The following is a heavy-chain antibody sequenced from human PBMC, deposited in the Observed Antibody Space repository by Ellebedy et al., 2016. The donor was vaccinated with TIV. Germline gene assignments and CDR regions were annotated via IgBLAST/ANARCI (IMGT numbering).Heavy chain of an antibody. CDR2: ISGSGGST. CDR3: AKDQGAYYYYGMDV. CDR1: GFTFSSYA. V-gene: IGHV3-23*01. D-gene: IGHD4/OR15-4a*01. J-gene: IGHJ6*02. Sequence: GESLKISXAASGFTFSSYAMSWVRQAPGKGLEWVSAISGSGGSTYYADSVKGRFTISRDNSKNTLYLQMNSLRAEDTAVYYCAKDQGAYYYYGMDVWGQGTTVTVSS.